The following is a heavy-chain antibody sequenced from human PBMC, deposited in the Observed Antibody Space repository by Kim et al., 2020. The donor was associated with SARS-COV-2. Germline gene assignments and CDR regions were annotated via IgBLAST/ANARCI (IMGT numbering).Heavy chain of an antibody. Sequence: AQGFTGRFVFSLDTSVSTAYLQISSLKAEDTAVYYCARDKLAAAGPWFDPWGQGTLVTVSS. J-gene: IGHJ5*02. V-gene: IGHV7-4-1*02. D-gene: IGHD6-13*01. CDR3: ARDKLAAAGPWFDP.